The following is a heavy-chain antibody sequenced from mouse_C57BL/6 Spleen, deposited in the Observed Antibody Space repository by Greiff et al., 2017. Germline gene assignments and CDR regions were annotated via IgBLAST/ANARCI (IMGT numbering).Heavy chain of an antibody. J-gene: IGHJ4*01. CDR3: AREGGYDYAMDY. V-gene: IGHV1-55*01. D-gene: IGHD2-2*01. CDR1: GYTFTSYW. CDR2: IYPGSGST. Sequence: QVQLQQSGAELVKPGASVKMSCKASGYTFTSYWITWVKQRPGQGLEWIGDIYPGSGSTNYNEKFKSKATLTVDTSSSTAYMQLSSLTSEDSAVYYCAREGGYDYAMDYWGQGTSVTVSS.